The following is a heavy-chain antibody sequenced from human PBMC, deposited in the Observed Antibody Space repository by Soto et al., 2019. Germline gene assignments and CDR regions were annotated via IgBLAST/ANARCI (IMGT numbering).Heavy chain of an antibody. CDR1: GGTFSSSA. J-gene: IGHJ6*02. CDR2: IIPTFGTA. D-gene: IGHD3-10*01. V-gene: IGHV1-69*06. Sequence: RASVKVSCKASGGTFSSSAISWVRQAPGQGLEWMGNIIPTFGTADYARKVQGRVAFTADTSTSTAYMELSSLRSEDTAVYYCASQRLWFGELLTKYYFYYGLDVWGQGTTVTVSS. CDR3: ASQRLWFGELLTKYYFYYGLDV.